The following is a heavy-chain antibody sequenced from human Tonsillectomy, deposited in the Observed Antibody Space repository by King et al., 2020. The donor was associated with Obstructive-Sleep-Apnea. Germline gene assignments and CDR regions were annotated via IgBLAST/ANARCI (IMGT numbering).Heavy chain of an antibody. CDR1: GITFNTSA. V-gene: IGHV3-9*01. D-gene: IGHD3-10*02. Sequence: VQLVESGGGLVQPGRSLRLSCATSGITFNTSAMHWVRQAPGKGLEWVSGISWSRCNVGYADSVKGRFIISKDDTKNSLFLQMNGLRTEDTALYFCTIDMFYWGQGTLVTVSS. CDR2: ISWSRCNV. J-gene: IGHJ4*02. CDR3: TIDMFY.